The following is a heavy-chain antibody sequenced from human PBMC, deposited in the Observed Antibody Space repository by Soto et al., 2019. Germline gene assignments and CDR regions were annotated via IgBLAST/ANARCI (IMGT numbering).Heavy chain of an antibody. CDR2: IIPILDVS. J-gene: IGHJ6*02. D-gene: IGHD3-10*01. Sequence: QLQLVQSGAEVKKPGSSVKVSCKASGGDFNSYTLSWVRQAPGQGPEWMRTIIPILDVSKNAQKFQGRVTITADKSTATVYMELRSLKSEDTAIYYCAQMWFGELWHGMDVWGQGTTVTVSS. V-gene: IGHV1-69*02. CDR3: AQMWFGELWHGMDV. CDR1: GGDFNSYT.